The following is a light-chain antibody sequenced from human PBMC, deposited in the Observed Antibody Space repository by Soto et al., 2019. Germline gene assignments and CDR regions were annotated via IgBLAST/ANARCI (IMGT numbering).Light chain of an antibody. Sequence: DIQMTQSPSTLSASVGDSVTITCRASQSISSWLAWYQQKPGKAPKLLIYDASSLESGVPSRFSGSGSGTEFTLTISSLQPDDFATYYCQQYYSNSYTFGQGTKLEIK. CDR3: QQYYSNSYT. CDR1: QSISSW. V-gene: IGKV1-5*01. CDR2: DAS. J-gene: IGKJ2*01.